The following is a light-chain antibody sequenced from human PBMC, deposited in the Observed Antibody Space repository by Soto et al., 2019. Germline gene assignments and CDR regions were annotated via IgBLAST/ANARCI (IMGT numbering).Light chain of an antibody. J-gene: IGKJ1*01. Sequence: DIQMTQSPSSLSASVGDRVTITCRASQTVGDHLNWYQQKPGTAPKLLFSRASRLQSGVPSRLTGSGLATDFTLTISSLQPEDFATYYCHQTFLAPPTFGQGTKVEIK. CDR3: HQTFLAPPT. V-gene: IGKV1-39*01. CDR1: QTVGDH. CDR2: RAS.